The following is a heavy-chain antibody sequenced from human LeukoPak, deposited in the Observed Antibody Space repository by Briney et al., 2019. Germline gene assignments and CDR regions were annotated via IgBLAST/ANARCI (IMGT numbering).Heavy chain of an antibody. Sequence: GASVKVSCKASGDTLTSYYLHWVRQAPGQGLEWMGIINPSGGTTSYAQNFQGRLTMTRDTSTSTVYMELSSLRSEDTAVYYCARGRSSIGLLGEFDYWGQGTLVTVSS. CDR2: INPSGGTT. D-gene: IGHD3-22*01. V-gene: IGHV1-46*01. CDR3: ARGRSSIGLLGEFDY. J-gene: IGHJ4*02. CDR1: GDTLTSYY.